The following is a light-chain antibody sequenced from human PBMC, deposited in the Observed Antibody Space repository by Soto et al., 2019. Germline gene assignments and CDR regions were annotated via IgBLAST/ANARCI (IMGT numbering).Light chain of an antibody. V-gene: IGKV1-5*01. J-gene: IGKJ1*01. CDR1: QSISTW. CDR2: DAS. Sequence: IQMTKSPSTLSESLGDRLTITFRASQSISTWLAWYQQKPGKAPKLLIYDASSLESGVPSRFSGSGSGTEFTLTISSLQPEDFASYYCQQYNSYSTFGQGTKVDI. CDR3: QQYNSYST.